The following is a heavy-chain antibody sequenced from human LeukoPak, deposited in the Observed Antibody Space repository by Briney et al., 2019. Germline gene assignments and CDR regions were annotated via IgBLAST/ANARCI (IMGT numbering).Heavy chain of an antibody. CDR1: GFTFSSYA. CDR2: ISYDGSNK. Sequence: GGSLRLSCAASGFTFSSYAMHWVRQAPGKGLEWVAVISYDGSNKYYADSVKGRFTISRDNSKNTLYLQMNSLRAEDTAVYYCARDGVDYGDYFFSDYWGQGTLVTVSS. D-gene: IGHD4-17*01. J-gene: IGHJ4*02. CDR3: ARDGVDYGDYFFSDY. V-gene: IGHV3-30-3*01.